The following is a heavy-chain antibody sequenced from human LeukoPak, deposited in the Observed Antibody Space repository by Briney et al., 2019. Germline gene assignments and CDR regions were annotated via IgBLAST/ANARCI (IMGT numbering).Heavy chain of an antibody. D-gene: IGHD1-26*01. CDR3: ARDRGSGSYLGLDY. Sequence: SETLSLTCTVSGGSISSYYWSWVRQPPGKGLELVGYIYYSGSTNYNPSLKSRVTISVDTSKNQFSLKLSSVTAADTAVYYCARDRGSGSYLGLDYWGQGTLVTVSS. J-gene: IGHJ4*02. CDR2: IYYSGST. CDR1: GGSISSYY. V-gene: IGHV4-59*01.